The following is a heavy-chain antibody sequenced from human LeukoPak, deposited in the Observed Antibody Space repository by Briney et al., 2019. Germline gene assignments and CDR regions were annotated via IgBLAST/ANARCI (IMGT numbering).Heavy chain of an antibody. CDR2: INHSGST. CDR1: GGSFSGYY. CDR3: ARGYCSSTSCYGMDV. Sequence: SETLSLTCAVYGGSFSGYYWSWIRQPPGKGLEWIGEINHSGSTNYNPSLKSRVTISVDTSKNQFSLKLNSVTAADTAVYYCARGYCSSTSCYGMDVWGQGTTVTVSS. D-gene: IGHD2-2*01. V-gene: IGHV4-34*01. J-gene: IGHJ6*02.